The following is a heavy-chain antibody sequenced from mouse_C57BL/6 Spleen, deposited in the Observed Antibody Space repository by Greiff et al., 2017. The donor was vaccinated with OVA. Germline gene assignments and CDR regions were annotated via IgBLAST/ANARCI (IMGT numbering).Heavy chain of an antibody. J-gene: IGHJ2*01. V-gene: IGHV1-69*01. D-gene: IGHD1-1*01. CDR3: ARRGTVFDY. CDR2: IDPSDSYT. CDR1: GYTFTSYW. Sequence: QVQLQQPGAELVMPGASVKLSCKASGYTFTSYWMHWVKQRPGQGLEWIGEIDPSDSYTNYNQKFKGKSTLTVDKSSSTAYMQLSSLTSEDSAVYDCARRGTVFDYWGQGTTLTVSS.